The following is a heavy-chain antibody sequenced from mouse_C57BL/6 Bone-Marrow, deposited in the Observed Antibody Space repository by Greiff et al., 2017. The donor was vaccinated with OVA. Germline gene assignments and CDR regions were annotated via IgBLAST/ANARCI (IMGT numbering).Heavy chain of an antibody. D-gene: IGHD1-1*02. CDR3: ARRGYFDY. J-gene: IGHJ2*01. CDR2: IDPSDSET. CDR1: GYTFTSYW. V-gene: IGHV1-52*01. Sequence: QVQLQQSGAELVRPGSSVKLSCKASGYTFTSYWMHWVKQRPIQGLEWIGNIDPSDSETHYNQKFKDKATLTVDKSSSTAYMQRSSLTSEDSAVYYCARRGYFDYWGQGTTLTVSS.